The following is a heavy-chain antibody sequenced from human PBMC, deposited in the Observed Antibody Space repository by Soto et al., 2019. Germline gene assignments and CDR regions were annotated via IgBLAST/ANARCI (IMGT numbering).Heavy chain of an antibody. Sequence: SVKVSCKASGCTFSVYAISCVRQAPAQWLDWMGGIIPIFGTANYAQKFQGRVTITADKSTSTAYMELSSLRSEDTAVYYCASPRTFNLDSLNWFDPWGQGTLV. V-gene: IGHV1-69*06. J-gene: IGHJ5*02. CDR2: IIPIFGTA. CDR3: ASPRTFNLDSLNWFDP. CDR1: GCTFSVYA.